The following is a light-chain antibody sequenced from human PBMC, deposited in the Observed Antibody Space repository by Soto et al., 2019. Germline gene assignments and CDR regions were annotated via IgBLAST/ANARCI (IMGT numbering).Light chain of an antibody. CDR1: QSVSSN. J-gene: IGKJ5*01. CDR3: QQYTGPPTT. Sequence: EIVMAPSTATLSVSAGARATLSCRASQSVSSNLAWYQQKPGQAPRLLIYGASTRAAGIPDRFSGSGSGTDFTLTIARLEPEDSAVYFCQQYTGPPTTFGQGTRLEIK. V-gene: IGKV3D-15*01. CDR2: GAS.